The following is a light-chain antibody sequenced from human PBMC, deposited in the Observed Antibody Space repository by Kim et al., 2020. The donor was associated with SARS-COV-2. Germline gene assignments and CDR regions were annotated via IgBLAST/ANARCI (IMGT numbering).Light chain of an antibody. Sequence: HTVTSTCQGNNIRNNYADWCQQKPGQAPVLVIYGNKKRPSGIPDRFSGASSGDTASLTITGAQSEDEAVYYCSTRDNSGNRWVFGGGTQLTVL. V-gene: IGLV3-19*01. CDR3: STRDNSGNRWV. J-gene: IGLJ3*02. CDR1: NIRNNY. CDR2: GNK.